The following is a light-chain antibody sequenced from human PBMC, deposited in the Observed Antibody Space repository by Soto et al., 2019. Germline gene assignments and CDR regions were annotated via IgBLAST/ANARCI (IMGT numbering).Light chain of an antibody. V-gene: IGKV4-1*01. CDR2: WAS. Sequence: DIVLTQSPDSLAVSLGERATINCKSSQSVLYSSNNKNYLAWYQQKPGQPPKLLIYWASTRESGVPDRFSGRESVTHFNLTIRSLEAEDVAVYYFQKYYSTPRTFVQGTKLEIK. J-gene: IGKJ2*01. CDR3: QKYYSTPRT. CDR1: QSVLYSSNNKNY.